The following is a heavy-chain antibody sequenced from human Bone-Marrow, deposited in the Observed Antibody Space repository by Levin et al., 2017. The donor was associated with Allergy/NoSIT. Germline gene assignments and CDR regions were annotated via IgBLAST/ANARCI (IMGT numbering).Heavy chain of an antibody. Sequence: GGSLRLSCAASGFTFSEYWMNWVRQAPGKGLEWVANIKQDESEKYYGDSVQGRFTISRDNAKNSLYLHMGSLRAEDTAVYYCAKSGHNHDLDYWGQGTLVTVSS. J-gene: IGHJ4*02. D-gene: IGHD3-10*01. V-gene: IGHV3-7*01. CDR1: GFTFSEYW. CDR2: IKQDESEK. CDR3: AKSGHNHDLDY.